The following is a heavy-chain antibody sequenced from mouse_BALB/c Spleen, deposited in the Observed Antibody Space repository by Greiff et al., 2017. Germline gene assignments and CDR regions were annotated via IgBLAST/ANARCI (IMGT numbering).Heavy chain of an antibody. CDR2: ISYSGST. J-gene: IGHJ4*01. Sequence: EVKLMESGPGLVKPSQSLSLTCTVTGYSITSDYAWNWIRQFPGNKLEWMGYISYSGSTSYNPSLKSRISITRDTSKNQFFLQLNSVTTEDTATYYCARIYYGNYEAMDYWGQGTSVTVSS. D-gene: IGHD2-1*01. CDR1: GYSITSDYA. V-gene: IGHV3-2*02. CDR3: ARIYYGNYEAMDY.